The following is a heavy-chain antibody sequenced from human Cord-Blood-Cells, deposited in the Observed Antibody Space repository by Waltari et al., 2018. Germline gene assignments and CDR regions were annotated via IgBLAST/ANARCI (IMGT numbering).Heavy chain of an antibody. J-gene: IGHJ4*02. D-gene: IGHD3-16*02. CDR3: ARAIGAALDY. CDR1: GGSVSSGSYY. Sequence: QVQLQESGPGLVKPSETLSLICTVSGGSVSSGSYYWSWIRQHPGKGLEWIGYIYYSGSTNYNPSLKSRVTISVDTSKNQFSLKLSSVTAADTAVYYCARAIGAALDYWGQGTLVTVSS. CDR2: IYYSGST. V-gene: IGHV4-61*01.